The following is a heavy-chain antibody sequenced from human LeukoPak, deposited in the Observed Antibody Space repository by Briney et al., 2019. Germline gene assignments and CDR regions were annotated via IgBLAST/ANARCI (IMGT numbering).Heavy chain of an antibody. CDR2: IYYSGST. V-gene: IGHV4-59*12. J-gene: IGHJ5*02. CDR1: GGSIGSYY. CDR3: ARDQSWAIAAAEGSWFDP. D-gene: IGHD6-13*01. Sequence: SETLSLTCTVSGGSIGSYYWSWIRQPPGKGLEWIGYIYYSGSTNYNPSLKSRVTISVDTSKNQFSLKLSSVTAADTAVYYCARDQSWAIAAAEGSWFDPWGQGTLVTVSS.